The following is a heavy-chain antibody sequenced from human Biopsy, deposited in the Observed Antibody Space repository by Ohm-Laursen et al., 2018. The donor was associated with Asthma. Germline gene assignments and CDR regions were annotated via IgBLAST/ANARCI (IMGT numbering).Heavy chain of an antibody. V-gene: IGHV1-2*06. CDR2: INPNGGAT. CDR1: AYTFIGYH. J-gene: IGHJ4*02. D-gene: IGHD6-19*01. Sequence: ASVKVSCKASAYTFIGYHLHWVRQAPGEGLEWMGRINPNGGATIYAQKFQGRVTMTRDTSISTAYMELSRQTSDDTAVYYCARGDSSGWSHYYFDYWGQGTLVTVSS. CDR3: ARGDSSGWSHYYFDY.